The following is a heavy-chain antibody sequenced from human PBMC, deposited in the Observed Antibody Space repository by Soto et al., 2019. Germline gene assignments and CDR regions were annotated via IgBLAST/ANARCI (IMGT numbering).Heavy chain of an antibody. CDR2: FYSGGSI. CDR1: GYSITAGGYY. Sequence: KTSETLSLTCFVSGYSITAGGYYWSWIRHHPGKGLEWIGSFYSGGSIIYNPSLRSRVSISGDTSSNQFSMSLTSVTAADTARYYCARMYSSGSGWFDPWGQGTLVTVSS. J-gene: IGHJ5*02. V-gene: IGHV4-31*03. D-gene: IGHD6-19*01. CDR3: ARMYSSGSGWFDP.